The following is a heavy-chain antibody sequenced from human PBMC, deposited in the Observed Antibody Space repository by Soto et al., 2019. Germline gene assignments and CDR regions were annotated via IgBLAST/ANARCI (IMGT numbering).Heavy chain of an antibody. CDR2: IYYSGST. D-gene: IGHD3-10*01. V-gene: IGHV4-31*03. Sequence: QVQLQESGPGLVKPSQTLSLTCTVSGGSISSGGYYWSWIRQHPGKGLEWIGYIYYSGSTYYNPSLKSRVTISVDTSKNQFSLKLSSVTAADTAVYHCAREDLGPSRSGNWFDPWGQGTLVTVSS. CDR3: AREDLGPSRSGNWFDP. J-gene: IGHJ5*02. CDR1: GGSISSGGYY.